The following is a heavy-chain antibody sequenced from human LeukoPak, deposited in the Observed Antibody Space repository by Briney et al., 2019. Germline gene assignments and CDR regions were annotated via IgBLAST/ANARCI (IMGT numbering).Heavy chain of an antibody. CDR1: GGTFSSYA. Sequence: SVTVSCTASGGTFSSYAISWVRQAPGQGLEWMGGIIPIFGTANYAQKFQGRVTSTADESTSTVYMELSSLRSEDTAVYYCARLFGELSSYWYYGMDVWGKGTTVTVSS. V-gene: IGHV1-69*13. CDR2: IIPIFGTA. D-gene: IGHD3-10*02. CDR3: ARLFGELSSYWYYGMDV. J-gene: IGHJ6*04.